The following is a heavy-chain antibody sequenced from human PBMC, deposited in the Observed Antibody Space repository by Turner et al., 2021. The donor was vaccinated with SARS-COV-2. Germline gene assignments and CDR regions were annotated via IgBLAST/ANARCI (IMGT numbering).Heavy chain of an antibody. CDR3: ATAPANYYDSSGSKGFYYYYYGMDV. Sequence: QVQLVRPGAEVKKPGASVKVTCKVSGYTPIDLSMHWVRQAPGKGLEWMGGFDPEDGETIYAQKFQGRVTMTEDTSTDTAYMELSSLRSEDTAVYYCATAPANYYDSSGSKGFYYYYYGMDVWGQGTTVTVSS. J-gene: IGHJ6*02. D-gene: IGHD3-22*01. CDR2: FDPEDGET. CDR1: GYTPIDLS. V-gene: IGHV1-24*01.